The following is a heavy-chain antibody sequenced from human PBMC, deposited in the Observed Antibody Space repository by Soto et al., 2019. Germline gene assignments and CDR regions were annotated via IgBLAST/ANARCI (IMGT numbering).Heavy chain of an antibody. Sequence: EVQLLESGGGLVQPGGSLRLSCAASGFTFSTYAMNWVRQAPGNGLEWVSAISGSGGSIHYADSVKGRFTISGDNSKNSLYLQMNSLRGEDTAVYHCVKGYWKGDVWGQGTTVTVSS. CDR1: GFTFSTYA. CDR3: VKGYWKGDV. V-gene: IGHV3-23*01. D-gene: IGHD1-1*01. CDR2: ISGSGGSI. J-gene: IGHJ6*02.